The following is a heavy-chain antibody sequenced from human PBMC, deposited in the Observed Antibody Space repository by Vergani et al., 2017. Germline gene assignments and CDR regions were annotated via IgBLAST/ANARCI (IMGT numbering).Heavy chain of an antibody. V-gene: IGHV3-30*18. D-gene: IGHD3-10*01. CDR2: ISNDGSKK. CDR3: AKAGSVTSGSLQYNFYMDV. CDR1: GFSFSSHA. Sequence: QVQLAESGGGRVQPGRSLRLSCAASGFSFSSHARHWVRQAPGKGLEWVAVISNDGSKKYYADSVKGRFTISRDNSKNTLDLQINSLRTQDTAVYYCAKAGSVTSGSLQYNFYMDVWGKGTTVTVS. J-gene: IGHJ6*03.